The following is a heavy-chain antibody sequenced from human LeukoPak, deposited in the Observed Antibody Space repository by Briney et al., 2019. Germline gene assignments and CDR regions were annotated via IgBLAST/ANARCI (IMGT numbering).Heavy chain of an antibody. D-gene: IGHD4-17*01. J-gene: IGHJ4*02. CDR1: GYTFSDYY. CDR2: INPNSGGT. CDR3: ARLPRNYGDYVAY. Sequence: ASVNVSCTASGYTFSDYYIHWVRQAPGQGLEWMGWINPNSGGTNYAQKFQGWVTVTRDTSISTAYMELSRLRSDDTAIYYCARLPRNYGDYVAYWGQGTLVTVSS. V-gene: IGHV1-2*04.